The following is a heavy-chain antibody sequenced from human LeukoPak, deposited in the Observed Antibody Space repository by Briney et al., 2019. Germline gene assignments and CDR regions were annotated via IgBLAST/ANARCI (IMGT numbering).Heavy chain of an antibody. CDR3: ARGGQWLVQLDY. V-gene: IGHV3-48*03. J-gene: IGHJ4*02. CDR2: ISSSGSTI. D-gene: IGHD6-19*01. CDR1: GFTFSSYE. Sequence: PGGSLRLSCAASGFTFSSYEMNWVRQAPGKGLEWVSYISSSGSTIYYADSVKGRFTISRDNAKNSLYLQMNSLRAEDTAVYYCARGGQWLVQLDYWGQGTLVTVSS.